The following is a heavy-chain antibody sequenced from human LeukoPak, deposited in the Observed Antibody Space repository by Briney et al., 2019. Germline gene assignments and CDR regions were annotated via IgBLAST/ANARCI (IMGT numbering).Heavy chain of an antibody. J-gene: IGHJ3*02. CDR3: ARENDAFDI. CDR1: GFTFRNYV. V-gene: IGHV3-30*04. Sequence: GRSLRLSCAASGFTFRNYVLHWVRQAPGRGLEWVTLISQDSSNRHYAASVKGRFTISRDNSKNTLYLEMNSLRDEDTAVYFCARENDAFDIWGQGAMVTVSS. CDR2: ISQDSSNR.